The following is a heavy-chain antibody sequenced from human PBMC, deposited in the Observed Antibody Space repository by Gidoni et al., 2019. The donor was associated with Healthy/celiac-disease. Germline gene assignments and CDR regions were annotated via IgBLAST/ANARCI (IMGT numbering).Heavy chain of an antibody. CDR2: ISSSSSYI. V-gene: IGHV3-21*01. D-gene: IGHD6-13*01. CDR3: ARETVAAAGTRDWFDP. Sequence: EVQLVESGGGLVKPGGSLRLSCAASGFTFSSYSMNWVRQAPGKGLEWVSSISSSSSYIYYADSVKGRFTISRDNAKNSLYLQMNSLRAEDTAVYYCARETVAAAGTRDWFDPWGQGTLVTVSS. CDR1: GFTFSSYS. J-gene: IGHJ5*02.